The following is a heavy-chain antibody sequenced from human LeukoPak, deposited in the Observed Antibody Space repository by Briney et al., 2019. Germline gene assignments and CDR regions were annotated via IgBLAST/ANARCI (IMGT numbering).Heavy chain of an antibody. V-gene: IGHV1-2*06. CDR2: INPNSGDT. CDR3: ARDYCSSTSCLFDY. CDR1: GYTSTGYH. J-gene: IGHJ4*02. D-gene: IGHD2-2*01. Sequence: GASVKVSCKASGYTSTGYHMHWVRQAPGQGLEWMGRINPNSGDTNYAQKFQGRVTMTRDTSISTAYMELSRLTSDDAAVYYCARDYCSSTSCLFDYWGQGTLVTVSS.